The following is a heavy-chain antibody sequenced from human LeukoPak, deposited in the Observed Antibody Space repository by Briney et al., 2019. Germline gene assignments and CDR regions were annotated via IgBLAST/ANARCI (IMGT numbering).Heavy chain of an antibody. CDR3: AKGYSSGWYYSGMDV. CDR2: ISGSGGTT. D-gene: IGHD6-19*01. CDR1: GFTFSNYG. Sequence: SGGSLRLSCVASGFTFSNYGTNWVRQAPGKGLEWVSVISGSGGTTYYADSVKGRFTISRDNSKNALFLQMNSLRAEDTAIYYCAKGYSSGWYYSGMDVWGKGTTVTVSS. V-gene: IGHV3-23*01. J-gene: IGHJ6*04.